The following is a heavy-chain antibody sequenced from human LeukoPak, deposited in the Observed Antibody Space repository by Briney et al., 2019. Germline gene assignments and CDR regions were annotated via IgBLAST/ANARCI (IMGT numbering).Heavy chain of an antibody. CDR3: TRNAFDM. CDR1: GFTFSSYA. J-gene: IGHJ3*02. V-gene: IGHV3-30-3*01. Sequence: AGGSLRLSCAASGFTFSSYAMHWVRQAPGKGLEWVAVISYDGSNRYYADSVKGRFTISRDNSKNTLYLQMNSLRAEDTAVYYCTRNAFDMWGQGTMVTVSS. CDR2: ISYDGSNR.